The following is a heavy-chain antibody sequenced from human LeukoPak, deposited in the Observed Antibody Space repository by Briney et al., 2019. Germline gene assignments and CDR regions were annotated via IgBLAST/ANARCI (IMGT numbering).Heavy chain of an antibody. D-gene: IGHD3-10*01. V-gene: IGHV3-21*01. J-gene: IGHJ5*02. CDR2: ISSSSSYI. CDR3: ARASMVRGVGWFDP. CDR1: GFTFSSYS. Sequence: GGSLRLSCAASGFTFSSYSMNWVRQAPGKGLEWVSSISSSSSYIYYADSVKGRFTISRDNAKNSLYPQMNSLGAEDTAVYYCARASMVRGVGWFDPWGQGTLVTVSS.